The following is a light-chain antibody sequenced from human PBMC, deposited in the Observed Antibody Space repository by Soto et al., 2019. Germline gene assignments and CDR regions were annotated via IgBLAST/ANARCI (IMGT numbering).Light chain of an antibody. CDR2: GAF. Sequence: DIQLTQSPSFLSASLGDRVTLTCRASQDISSYLAWYQQKPGKAPKLLIYGAFTLQSGVPSRFSGSGSGTEFTLTISSLQPEDSATYYCPQLNTYLLITFGQGTRLEIK. CDR1: QDISSY. V-gene: IGKV1-9*01. CDR3: PQLNTYLLIT. J-gene: IGKJ5*01.